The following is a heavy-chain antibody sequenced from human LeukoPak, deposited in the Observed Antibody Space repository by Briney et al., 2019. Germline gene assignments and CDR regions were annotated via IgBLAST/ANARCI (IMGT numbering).Heavy chain of an antibody. CDR3: AKGKSGWYRDFFDY. V-gene: IGHV3-23*01. D-gene: IGHD6-19*01. Sequence: GSLRLSCTASGFTLSSYEMSWIRQAPGKGLEWVSSIDYSGGSTHYADSVMGRFTISRDNSKNTLYLQMNSLRAEDTAVYYCAKGKSGWYRDFFDYWGQGTLVTVSS. CDR1: GFTLSSYE. CDR2: IDYSGGST. J-gene: IGHJ4*02.